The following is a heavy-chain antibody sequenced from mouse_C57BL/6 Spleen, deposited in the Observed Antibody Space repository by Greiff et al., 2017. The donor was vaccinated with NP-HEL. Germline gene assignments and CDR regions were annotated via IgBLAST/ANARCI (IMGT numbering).Heavy chain of an antibody. CDR1: GFTFSDYG. J-gene: IGHJ4*01. Sequence: EVMLVESGGGLVKPGGSLKLSCAASGFTFSDYGMHWVRQAPEKGLEWVAYISSGSSTIYYADTVKGRFTISRDNAKNTLFLQMTSLRSEDTAMYYCARAAYYSNSHAMDYWGKGTSVTVSS. CDR2: ISSGSSTI. CDR3: ARAAYYSNSHAMDY. V-gene: IGHV5-17*01. D-gene: IGHD2-5*01.